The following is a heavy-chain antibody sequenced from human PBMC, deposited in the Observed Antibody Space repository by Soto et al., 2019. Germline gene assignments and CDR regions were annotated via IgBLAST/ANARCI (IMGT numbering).Heavy chain of an antibody. J-gene: IGHJ6*02. CDR1: GGTFSSSA. Sequence: QVQLVQSGAEVKKPGSSVKVSCKASGGTFSSSAINWVRQAPGQGLEWMGGIIPIFGRTDYARKFQGRVTITADESTSTAYMDLSSLRSEDTAVYYCARGDHSGYAPSYYYYAFDVWGQGTTVTVSS. CDR3: ARGDHSGYAPSYYYYAFDV. D-gene: IGHD5-12*01. CDR2: IIPIFGRT. V-gene: IGHV1-69*01.